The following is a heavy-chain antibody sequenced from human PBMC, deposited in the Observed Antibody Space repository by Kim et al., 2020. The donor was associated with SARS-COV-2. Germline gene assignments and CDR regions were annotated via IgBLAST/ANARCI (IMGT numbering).Heavy chain of an antibody. D-gene: IGHD6-13*01. J-gene: IGHJ4*02. V-gene: IGHV3-30*18. CDR1: GFTFSSYG. Sequence: GGSLRLSCAASGFTFSSYGMHWVRQAPGKGLEWVAVISYDGSNKYYADSVKGRFTISRDNSKNTLYLQMNSLRAEDTAVYYCAKDQSSSWLFDYWGQGTL. CDR2: ISYDGSNK. CDR3: AKDQSSSWLFDY.